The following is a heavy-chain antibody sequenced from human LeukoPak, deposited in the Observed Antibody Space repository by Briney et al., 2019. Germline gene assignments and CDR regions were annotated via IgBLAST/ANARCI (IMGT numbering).Heavy chain of an antibody. CDR2: ISSSSSTI. CDR3: ASDGSGWYTPPDY. CDR1: GFTFSSYS. J-gene: IGHJ4*02. D-gene: IGHD6-19*01. V-gene: IGHV3-48*04. Sequence: GGSLRLSCAASGFTFSSYSMNWVRQAPGKGLEWVSYISSSSSTIYYADSVKGRFTISRDNAKNSLYLQMNSLRAEDTAVYYCASDGSGWYTPPDYWGQGTLVTVSS.